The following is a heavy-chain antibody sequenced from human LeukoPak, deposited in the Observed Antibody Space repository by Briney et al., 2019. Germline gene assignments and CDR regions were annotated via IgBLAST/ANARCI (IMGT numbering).Heavy chain of an antibody. CDR2: IYYSGST. J-gene: IGHJ3*02. CDR3: ARAPGYYDSSGYYWPGAFDI. CDR1: GGSISSYY. Sequence: PSETLSLTCTVSGGSISSYYWSWIRQPPGKGLEWIGYIYYSGSTYYNPSLKSRVTISVDTSKNQFSLKLSSVTAADTAVYYCARAPGYYDSSGYYWPGAFDIWGQGTMVTVSS. D-gene: IGHD3-22*01. V-gene: IGHV4-59*06.